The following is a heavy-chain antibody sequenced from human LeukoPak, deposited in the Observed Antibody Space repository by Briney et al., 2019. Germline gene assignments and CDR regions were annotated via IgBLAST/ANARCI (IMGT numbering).Heavy chain of an antibody. CDR1: GGSISSYY. D-gene: IGHD4/OR15-4a*01. V-gene: IGHV4-59*08. J-gene: IGHJ5*02. CDR3: ARHSPLTTGYNWFDP. Sequence: PSETLSLTCTVSGGSISSYYWSWIRQPPGKGLEWIGYIYYSGSTNYNPSLKSRVTISVDTSKNQFSLKLSSVTAADTAVYYCARHSPLTTGYNWFDPWGQGTLVTVSS. CDR2: IYYSGST.